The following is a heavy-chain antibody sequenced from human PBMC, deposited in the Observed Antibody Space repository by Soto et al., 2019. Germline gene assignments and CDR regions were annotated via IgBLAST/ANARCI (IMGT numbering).Heavy chain of an antibody. CDR3: ARDGGIFDYYGSGSYNWFDP. D-gene: IGHD3-10*01. J-gene: IGHJ5*02. CDR2: INPNSGGT. CDR1: GYTFTGYY. V-gene: IGHV1-2*04. Sequence: GASVKVSCKASGYTFTGYYMHWVRQAPGQGLEWMGWINPNSGGTNYAQKFQGWVTMTRDTSISTAYMELSRLRSDDTAVYYCARDGGIFDYYGSGSYNWFDPWGQGTLVTVSS.